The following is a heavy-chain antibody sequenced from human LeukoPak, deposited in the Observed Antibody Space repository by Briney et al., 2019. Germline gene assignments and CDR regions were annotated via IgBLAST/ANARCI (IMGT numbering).Heavy chain of an antibody. D-gene: IGHD3-22*01. J-gene: IGHJ4*02. V-gene: IGHV4-59*08. CDR1: GGSISSYY. CDR2: IYYSGST. CDR3: ARLKYGYYIDY. Sequence: SETLSPTCTVSGGSISSYYWSWIRQPPGKGLEWVGYIYYSGSTNYNPSLKSRVTISVDTSKNQFSLKLSSVTAADTAVYYCARLKYGYYIDYWGQGTLVTVSS.